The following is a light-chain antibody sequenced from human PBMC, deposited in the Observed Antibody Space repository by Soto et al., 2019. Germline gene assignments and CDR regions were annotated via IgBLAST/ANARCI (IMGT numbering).Light chain of an antibody. CDR1: QAISNH. CDR2: DTS. CDR3: QQTDKLPLT. Sequence: DIQMTQSPSTLPASVGDRVVITCQASQAISNHLNWYQQKPGRAPKLLIYDTSNLETGVPSRFRGSGGGTDFTFTITSLQPEDFATYFCQQTDKLPLTFGGGTTVDMK. V-gene: IGKV1-33*01. J-gene: IGKJ4*01.